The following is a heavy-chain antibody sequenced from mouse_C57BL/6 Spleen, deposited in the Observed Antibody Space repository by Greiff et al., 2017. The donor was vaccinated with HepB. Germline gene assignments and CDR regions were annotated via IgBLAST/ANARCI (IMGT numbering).Heavy chain of an antibody. Sequence: VQLQQPGAELVKPGASVKLSCKASGYTFTSYWMQWVKQRPGQGLEWIGEIDPSDSYTNYNQKFKGKATLTVDTSSSTAYMQLSSLTSEDSAVYYCAKGKAAQARFAYWGQGTLVTVSA. V-gene: IGHV1-50*01. D-gene: IGHD3-2*02. CDR1: GYTFTSYW. J-gene: IGHJ3*01. CDR3: AKGKAAQARFAY. CDR2: IDPSDSYT.